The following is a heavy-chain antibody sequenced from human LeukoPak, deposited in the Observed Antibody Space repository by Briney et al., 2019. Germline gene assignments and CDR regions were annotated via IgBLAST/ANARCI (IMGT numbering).Heavy chain of an antibody. D-gene: IGHD3-10*01. V-gene: IGHV4-59*01. CDR3: AKEGAESFPDAFDI. Sequence: SETLSLTCTVSGGSISPYYWSWLRQPPGKGLEWIGHISYSGSTKNNPSLKSRVTISVETSKNQFSLKLTSVTAADTAVYYCAKEGAESFPDAFDIWGQGTMITVSS. CDR1: GGSISPYY. J-gene: IGHJ3*02. CDR2: ISYSGST.